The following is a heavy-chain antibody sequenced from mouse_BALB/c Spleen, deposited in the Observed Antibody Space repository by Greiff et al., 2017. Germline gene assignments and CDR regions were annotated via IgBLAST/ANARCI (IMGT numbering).Heavy chain of an antibody. CDR2: ISSGSSTI. CDR1: GFTFSSFG. CDR3: ARRYFDV. Sequence: VMLVESGGGLVQPGGSRKLSCAASGFTFSSFGMHWVRQAPEKGLEWVAYISSGSSTIYYADTVKGRFTISRDNPKNTLFLQMTSLRSEDTAMYYCARRYFDVWGAGTTVTVSS. J-gene: IGHJ1*01. V-gene: IGHV5-17*02.